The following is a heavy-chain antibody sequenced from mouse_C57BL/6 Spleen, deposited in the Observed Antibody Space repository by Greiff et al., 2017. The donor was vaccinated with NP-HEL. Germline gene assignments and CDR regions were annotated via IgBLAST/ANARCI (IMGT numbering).Heavy chain of an antibody. CDR3: ASPQTAQATFDD. V-gene: IGHV1-50*01. Sequence: QVQLQQPGAELVKPGASVKLSCKASGYTFTSYWMQWVKQRPGQGLEWIGEIDPSDSYTNYNQKFKGKATLTVDTSSSTAYMQLSSLTSEDSAVYYCASPQTAQATFDDWGQGTTRTVSS. J-gene: IGHJ2*01. CDR2: IDPSDSYT. D-gene: IGHD3-2*02. CDR1: GYTFTSYW.